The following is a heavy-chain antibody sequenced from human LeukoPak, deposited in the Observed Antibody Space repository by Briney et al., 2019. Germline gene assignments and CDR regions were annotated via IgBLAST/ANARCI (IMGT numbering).Heavy chain of an antibody. D-gene: IGHD1-26*01. Sequence: GGSLRLSCAATEFSFEDYGMHWVRQPPGKGLEWVSGISWNGGSTDYADSVKGRFTISRDNAKNSLYLQLSSLRPEDTALYYCAKHMRATNTYYFYGLDVWGQGTTVTVSS. V-gene: IGHV3-9*01. CDR2: ISWNGGST. J-gene: IGHJ6*02. CDR3: AKHMRATNTYYFYGLDV. CDR1: EFSFEDYG.